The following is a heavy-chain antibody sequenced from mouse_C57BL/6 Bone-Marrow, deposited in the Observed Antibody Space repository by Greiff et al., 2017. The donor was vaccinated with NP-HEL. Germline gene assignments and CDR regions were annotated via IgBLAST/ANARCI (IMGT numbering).Heavy chain of an antibody. Sequence: VQLQQSGAELVMPGASVKLSCKASGYTFTSYWMHWVKQRPGQGLEWIGEIDPSDSYTNYNQKFKGKSTLTVDKSSSTAYMQLSSLTSEDSAVYYCARWGGLSFDYWGQGTTLTVSS. D-gene: IGHD6-1*01. CDR3: ARWGGLSFDY. V-gene: IGHV1-69*01. CDR2: IDPSDSYT. J-gene: IGHJ2*01. CDR1: GYTFTSYW.